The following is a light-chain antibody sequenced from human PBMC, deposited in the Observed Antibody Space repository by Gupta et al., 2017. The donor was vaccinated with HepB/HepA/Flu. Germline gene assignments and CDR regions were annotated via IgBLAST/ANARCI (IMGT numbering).Light chain of an antibody. J-gene: IGKJ2*01. CDR1: QTISSDY. CDR2: GAT. CDR3: QQYSASKYT. Sequence: EIVLTQSSGTLSLSTGERATLSCRARQTISSDYLAWYQQKLGQAPRLLVYGATSRATGVPDRFVGSGSRKDFTLTITSLEPGDFAIYYCQQYSASKYTFGQGTRLEIK. V-gene: IGKV3-20*01.